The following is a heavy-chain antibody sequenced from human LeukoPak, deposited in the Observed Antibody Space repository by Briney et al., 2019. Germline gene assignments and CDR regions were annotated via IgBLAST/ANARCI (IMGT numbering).Heavy chain of an antibody. CDR3: ARALYGGNSGGNAFDI. Sequence: SETLSLTCTVSGGSISSGGYYWSWIRQHPGKGLEGIGYIYDSGSTYYNPSLKSRVTISVDTSKNQFSLKLSSVTAEDTAVYYCARALYGGNSGGNAFDIWGQGTMVTVSS. V-gene: IGHV4-31*03. D-gene: IGHD4-23*01. J-gene: IGHJ3*02. CDR1: GGSISSGGYY. CDR2: IYDSGST.